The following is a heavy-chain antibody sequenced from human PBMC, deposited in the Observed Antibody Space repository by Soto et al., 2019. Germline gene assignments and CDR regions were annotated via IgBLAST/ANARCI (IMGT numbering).Heavy chain of an antibody. J-gene: IGHJ5*02. Sequence: GGSLILSCAASGFTFSSYNMNWVRQAPGKGLEWVSSISSNSNYRYYADSVKGRFTISRDNAKNSLYLQMNSLRADDTAVYYCARDPWFAPWGQGTLVTVS. V-gene: IGHV3-21*01. CDR2: ISSNSNYR. CDR3: ARDPWFAP. CDR1: GFTFSSYN.